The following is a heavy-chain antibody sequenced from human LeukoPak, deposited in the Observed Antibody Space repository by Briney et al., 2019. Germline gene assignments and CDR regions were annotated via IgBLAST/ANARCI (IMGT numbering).Heavy chain of an antibody. CDR2: ISSGGSTT. J-gene: IGHJ3*02. Sequence: GGSLRLSCAASGFTFSSYSMNWVRQAPGKGLEWVSYISSGGSTTYYAGSVKGRFTVSRDNAKNSLYLQMNSLRAEDTAVYYCARDPNGDYIGAFDMWGPGTMVTVSS. V-gene: IGHV3-48*04. D-gene: IGHD4-17*01. CDR1: GFTFSSYS. CDR3: ARDPNGDYIGAFDM.